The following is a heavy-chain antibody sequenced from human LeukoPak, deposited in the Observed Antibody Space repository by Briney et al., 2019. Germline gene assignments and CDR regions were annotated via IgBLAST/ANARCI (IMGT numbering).Heavy chain of an antibody. Sequence: GGSLRLSCAASGFTVSNYWMSWVRQAPGKGLGWVANINQDGSAKYYVDSVKGRFTISRDDAKNSLYLQMNSLRAEDTAVYYCARGSYWGQGALVTISS. CDR2: INQDGSAK. CDR1: GFTVSNYW. V-gene: IGHV3-7*01. CDR3: ARGSY. J-gene: IGHJ4*02.